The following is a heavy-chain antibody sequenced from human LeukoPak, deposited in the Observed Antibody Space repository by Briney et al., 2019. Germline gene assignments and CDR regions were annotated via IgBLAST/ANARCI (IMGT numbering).Heavy chain of an antibody. CDR1: GGTFSSYA. CDR3: ARGSGTSPYYYYYGMDV. D-gene: IGHD2-2*01. J-gene: IGHJ6*04. V-gene: IGHV1-69*06. CDR2: IIPIFGTA. Sequence: ASVKVSCKASGGTFSSYAISWVRQAPGQGLEWMGGIIPIFGTANYAQKFQGRVTITADKSTSTAYMELSSLRSEDTAVYYCARGSGTSPYYYYYGMDVWGKGTTATVSS.